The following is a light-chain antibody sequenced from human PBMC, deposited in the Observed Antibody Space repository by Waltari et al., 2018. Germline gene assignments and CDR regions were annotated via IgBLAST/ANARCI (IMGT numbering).Light chain of an antibody. CDR3: CSYAGGSYV. Sequence: QSALPQPRSVSGSPGQSVTISCTGTSSDIGGYDYVSWYQQHPGKAPKPFIYDVTKRPSGVPDLFSGSRSGTTASLTISGLQPEDEADYYCCSYAGGSYVFGTGTKVTVL. J-gene: IGLJ1*01. CDR1: SSDIGGYDY. CDR2: DVT. V-gene: IGLV2-11*01.